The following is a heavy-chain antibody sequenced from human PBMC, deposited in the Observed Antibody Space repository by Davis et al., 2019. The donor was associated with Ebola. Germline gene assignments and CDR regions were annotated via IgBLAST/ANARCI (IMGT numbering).Heavy chain of an antibody. CDR2: ISKNGDTI. CDR3: AAAFYYDSSAVY. J-gene: IGHJ4*02. V-gene: IGHV3-11*04. Sequence: PGGSLRLSCTGSGFTFSDYYMSWIRQAPGKGLEWVSYISKNGDTIFYADSVKGRFTISRDNAKNSVYLQMNSLRAEDTALYYCAAAFYYDSSAVYWGQGSMVTVSS. D-gene: IGHD3-22*01. CDR1: GFTFSDYY.